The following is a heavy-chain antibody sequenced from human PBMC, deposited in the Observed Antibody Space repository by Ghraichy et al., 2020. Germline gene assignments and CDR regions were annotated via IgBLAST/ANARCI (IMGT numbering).Heavy chain of an antibody. V-gene: IGHV3-23*01. CDR3: AKDFRLGEDGSLFFDN. D-gene: IGHD3-16*01. CDR1: GLTFSNYA. J-gene: IGHJ4*02. Sequence: GGSLRLSCAASGLTFSNYAMSWVRQAPGKGLEWVSAIYDSGGTTHYADSGNGRFSISRDNSKNTLYLEMNSLRAEDTAIYYCAKDFRLGEDGSLFFDNWGLGTLV. CDR2: IYDSGGTT.